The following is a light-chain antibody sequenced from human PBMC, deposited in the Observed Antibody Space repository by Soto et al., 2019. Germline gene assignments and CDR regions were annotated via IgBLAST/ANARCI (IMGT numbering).Light chain of an antibody. V-gene: IGLV1-44*01. CDR3: AAWHDSLNAYV. J-gene: IGLJ1*01. CDR1: SSNIGSNT. Sequence: QAVVTQPPSASGTPGQRFTISCSGSSSNIGSNTVNWYQQLPGTAPKLLIYSNDLRPSGVPDRFSGSKSGTSASLAISGLRSDDESDYYCAAWHDSLNAYVFGTGTKVTVL. CDR2: SND.